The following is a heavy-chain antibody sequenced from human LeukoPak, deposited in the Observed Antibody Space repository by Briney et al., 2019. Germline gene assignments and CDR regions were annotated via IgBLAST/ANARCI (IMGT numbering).Heavy chain of an antibody. CDR2: IYYSGST. Sequence: PSETLSLTCTVSGGSVSSGSYYWSWIRQPPGKGLEWIGYIYYSGSTNYNPSLKSRVTISVDTSKNQFSLKLSSVTAADTAVYYCARMYYYDSSGYPATFDYWGQGTLVTVSS. CDR3: ARMYYYDSSGYPATFDY. V-gene: IGHV4-61*01. CDR1: GGSVSSGSYY. D-gene: IGHD3-22*01. J-gene: IGHJ4*02.